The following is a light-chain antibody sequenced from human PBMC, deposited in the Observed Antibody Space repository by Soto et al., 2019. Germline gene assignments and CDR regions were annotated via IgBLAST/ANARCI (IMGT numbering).Light chain of an antibody. CDR2: GAS. CDR1: QGVSSN. V-gene: IGKV3-15*01. Sequence: EIVMTQSPATLSVSPGERATLSCRASQGVSSNLAWYQQKPGQAPRLLIYGASTRATGIPARFSGSGSGTEFTLTISSLQSEDFAVYYCQQCNNWHPWTFGQGTKV. CDR3: QQCNNWHPWT. J-gene: IGKJ1*01.